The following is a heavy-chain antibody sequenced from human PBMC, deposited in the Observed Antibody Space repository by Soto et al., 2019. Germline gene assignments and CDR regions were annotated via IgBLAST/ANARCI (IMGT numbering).Heavy chain of an antibody. V-gene: IGHV1-2*04. Sequence: ASVKVSCKASGYTFTGYYMHWVRQAPGQGLEWMGWINPNSGGTNYAQKFQGWVTMTRDTSISTAYMELSRLRSDDTAVYYWARGPGGGGSYYREDYYYGMDVWGQGTTVTVSS. J-gene: IGHJ6*02. CDR2: INPNSGGT. CDR3: ARGPGGGGSYYREDYYYGMDV. D-gene: IGHD1-26*01. CDR1: GYTFTGYY.